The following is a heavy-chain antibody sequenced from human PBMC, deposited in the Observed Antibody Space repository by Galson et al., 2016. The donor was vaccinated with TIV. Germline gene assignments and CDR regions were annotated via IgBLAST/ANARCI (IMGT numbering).Heavy chain of an antibody. V-gene: IGHV3-23*01. CDR3: AQVPSSGVSYYYGLDV. CDR1: GFTFSSHA. D-gene: IGHD3-22*01. CDR2: ISAGGGST. J-gene: IGHJ6*02. Sequence: SLRLSCAASGFTFSSHAMTWVRQAPGKGLEWVSAISAGGGSTYYADSVQGRFTISRDKSKNTQYLQMNSLRAEDTAVYSCAQVPSSGVSYYYGLDVWGQGTTVAVSS.